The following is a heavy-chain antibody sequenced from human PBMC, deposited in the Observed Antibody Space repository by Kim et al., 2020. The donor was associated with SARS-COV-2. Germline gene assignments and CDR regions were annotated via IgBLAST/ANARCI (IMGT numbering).Heavy chain of an antibody. CDR3: ARHLRNWYFDL. J-gene: IGHJ2*01. V-gene: IGHV4-39*01. CDR2: T. Sequence: TYTNPSLQGRVTSSEDTSKNQFSLRLSSVTAADAAVYYCARHLRNWYFDLWGRGTLVTVSS.